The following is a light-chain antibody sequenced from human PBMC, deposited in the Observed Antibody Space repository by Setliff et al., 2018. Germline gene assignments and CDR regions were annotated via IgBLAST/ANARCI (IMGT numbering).Light chain of an antibody. CDR3: QSYDSSNDV. Sequence: NFMLTQPHSVSESPGKTVTISCTRSSGSIASNYVQWYQQRPGSSPTTVIYEDNQRPSGVPDRFSGSIDSSSNSASLTISGLKTEDEADYYCQSYDSSNDVFGTGTKGTVL. CDR2: EDN. J-gene: IGLJ1*01. V-gene: IGLV6-57*01. CDR1: SGSIASNY.